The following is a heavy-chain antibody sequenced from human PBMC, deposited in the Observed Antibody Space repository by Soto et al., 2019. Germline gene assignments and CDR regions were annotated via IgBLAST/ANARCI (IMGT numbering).Heavy chain of an antibody. CDR2: IYPGDSDT. CDR3: ARHLIAARAYYYYGMDV. V-gene: IGHV5-51*01. CDR1: GYSFTSYW. D-gene: IGHD6-6*01. Sequence: PGESLQISCKGSGYSFTSYWIGWVRQMPGKGLEWMGIIYPGDSDTRYSPSFQGQVTISADKSISTAYLQWSSLKASDTAMYYCARHLIAARAYYYYGMDVWGQGTTVTVSS. J-gene: IGHJ6*02.